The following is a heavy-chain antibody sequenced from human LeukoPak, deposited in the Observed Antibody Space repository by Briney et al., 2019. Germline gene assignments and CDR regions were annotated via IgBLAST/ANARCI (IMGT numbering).Heavy chain of an antibody. V-gene: IGHV3-48*03. J-gene: IGHJ4*02. Sequence: GGSLRLSCAASGFTFSSYEMNWVRQAPGKGLEWVSYISSSGSTIYYADSVKGRFTISRDNAKNSLYLQMNSLRAEDTARYYCSKARRGGFNLGDYWGQGTLVTVSS. CDR2: ISSSGSTI. CDR1: GFTFSSYE. D-gene: IGHD5-24*01. CDR3: SKARRGGFNLGDY.